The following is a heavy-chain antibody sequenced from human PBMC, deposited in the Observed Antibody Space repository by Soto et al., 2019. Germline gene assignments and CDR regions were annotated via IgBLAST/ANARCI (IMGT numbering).Heavy chain of an antibody. D-gene: IGHD4-17*01. Sequence: QVQLVESGGGVVQPGKSQRLSCAGSGYTFNTHAMHWVRQAPGKGLEWVAVISYDGSNKYYADSVKGRFTISRDNSKNTLSLQMNSLRPEDTAVYYCAKGTSTVIDYWGQGTLVTVSS. J-gene: IGHJ4*02. V-gene: IGHV3-30*18. CDR3: AKGTSTVIDY. CDR2: ISYDGSNK. CDR1: GYTFNTHA.